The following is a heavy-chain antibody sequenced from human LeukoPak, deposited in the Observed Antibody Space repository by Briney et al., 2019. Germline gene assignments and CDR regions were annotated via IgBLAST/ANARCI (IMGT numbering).Heavy chain of an antibody. V-gene: IGHV3-30*03. J-gene: IGHJ4*02. CDR1: GFTFSIYG. CDR3: AREGRVSGYDFDC. Sequence: GGSLRLSCAASGFTFSIYGMHWVRQPPGKGLEWVAVTSYDGDHKYYPDSVKGRFTISRDNAKNTLYLQMNSLRVEDTAVYYCAREGRVSGYDFDCWGQGTLVTVSS. D-gene: IGHD5-12*01. CDR2: TSYDGDHK.